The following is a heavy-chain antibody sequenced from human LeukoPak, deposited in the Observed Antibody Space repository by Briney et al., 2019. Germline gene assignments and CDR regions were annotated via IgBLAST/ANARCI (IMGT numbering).Heavy chain of an antibody. D-gene: IGHD2-21*02. CDR3: AKLCCGDCYFDY. CDR2: ISYDGSNK. CDR1: GFTFSSYG. Sequence: GRSLRLSCAASGFTFSSYGMHWVRQAPGKGLEWVAVISYDGSNKYYADSVKGRFTISRDNSKNTLYLQMNSLRAEDTAVYYCAKLCCGDCYFDYWGQGTLVTVSS. V-gene: IGHV3-30*18. J-gene: IGHJ4*02.